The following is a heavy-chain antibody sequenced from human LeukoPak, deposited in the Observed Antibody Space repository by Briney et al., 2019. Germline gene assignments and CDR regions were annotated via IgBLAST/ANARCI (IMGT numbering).Heavy chain of an antibody. CDR3: ATDRLGRLNY. V-gene: IGHV3-7*03. J-gene: IGHJ4*02. CDR2: MDQYGSQE. D-gene: IGHD2-21*02. CDR1: GFNLNGHW. Sequence: GGSLRLSCVTSGFNLNGHWMSWVRQAPGKGLEWVADMDQYGSQEHYLDSVKGRFTISRDNAQKSLFLHMHSLRAEDTAIYYCATDRLGRLNYWGQGTLVTVSS.